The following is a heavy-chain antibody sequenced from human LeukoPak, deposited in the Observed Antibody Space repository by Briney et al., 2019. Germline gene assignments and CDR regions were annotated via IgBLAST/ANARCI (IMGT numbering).Heavy chain of an antibody. V-gene: IGHV4-34*01. Sequence: NSSETLSLTCGLNGASFSGYYWNWIRQTPGKWLEWIGEINHSGSTNYNPSLKRRVTISVDTSKNQFSLKLSSVTAADTAVYYCARVPTVTFFDYWGQGTLVTVSS. CDR1: GASFSGYY. D-gene: IGHD4-17*01. J-gene: IGHJ4*02. CDR3: ARVPTVTFFDY. CDR2: INHSGST.